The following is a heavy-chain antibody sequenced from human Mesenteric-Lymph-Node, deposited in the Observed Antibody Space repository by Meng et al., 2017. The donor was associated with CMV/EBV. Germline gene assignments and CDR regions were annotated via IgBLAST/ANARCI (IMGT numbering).Heavy chain of an antibody. Sequence: ASVKVSCKASGYTFTSYGISWVRQAPGQGLEWIGWINPNSGDTNYAQRFQGRVTMTRDTPISTAYMEQSSLRSDDTAVYYCARDYYGSGSYWGGTNLGFDSWGQGTLVTVSS. J-gene: IGHJ4*02. D-gene: IGHD3-10*01. CDR1: GYTFTSYG. V-gene: IGHV1-2*02. CDR3: ARDYYGSGSYWGGTNLGFDS. CDR2: INPNSGDT.